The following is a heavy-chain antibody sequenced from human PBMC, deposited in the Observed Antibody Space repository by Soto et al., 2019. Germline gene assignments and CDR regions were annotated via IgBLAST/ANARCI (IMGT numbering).Heavy chain of an antibody. J-gene: IGHJ4*02. CDR1: GFTFSSYS. CDR3: ARDKDWAFDY. D-gene: IGHD2-21*01. V-gene: IGHV3-48*04. CDR2: IFATSTTI. Sequence: GSLRLSCAASGFTFSSYSMVWVRQAPGKGLEWVSYIFATSTTIYYADSVKGRFTVSRDNARNSLFLLMNSLRAEDTGVYYCARDKDWAFDYWGQGMLVTVSS.